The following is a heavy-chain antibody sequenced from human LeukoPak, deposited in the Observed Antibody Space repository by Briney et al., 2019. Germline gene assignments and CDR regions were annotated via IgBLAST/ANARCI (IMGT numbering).Heavy chain of an antibody. CDR1: GGSISSGDYY. V-gene: IGHV4-61*08. D-gene: IGHD3-22*01. J-gene: IGHJ4*02. Sequence: SQTLSLTCTVSGGSISSGDYYWSWIRQPPGKGLEWIGYIYYSGSTNYNPSLKSRVTISVDTSKNQFSLKLSSVTAADTAVYYCARSRYYYDSSGYRSGLYYFDYWGQGTLVTVSS. CDR3: ARSRYYYDSSGYRSGLYYFDY. CDR2: IYYSGST.